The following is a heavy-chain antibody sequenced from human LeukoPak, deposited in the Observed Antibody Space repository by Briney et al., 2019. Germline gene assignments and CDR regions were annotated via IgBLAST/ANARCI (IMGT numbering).Heavy chain of an antibody. Sequence: SETLSLTCTVSGGSISSSTYYWGWLRQPPGTGLEWIGSISYTGSTYYNPSLESRVTISVDTSKNQFSLKLSSVTAADTAVYYCASIYYYDSAPIDPWGQGTLVTVSS. J-gene: IGHJ5*02. CDR1: GGSISSSTYY. V-gene: IGHV4-39*07. CDR3: ASIYYYDSAPIDP. CDR2: ISYTGST. D-gene: IGHD3-22*01.